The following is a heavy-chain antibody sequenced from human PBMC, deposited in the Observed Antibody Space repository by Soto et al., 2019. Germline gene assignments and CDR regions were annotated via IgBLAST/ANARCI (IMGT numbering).Heavy chain of an antibody. D-gene: IGHD6-19*01. V-gene: IGHV3-73*02. Sequence: EVQLVESGGGLVQPGGSLKLSCAASGFTFSGSAMHWVRQASGKGLEWVGRIRSKANSYATAYAASVKGRFTISRDDSKNMAYLEMNSLKTEDTAVYYCSGYIAVAGSYFDYWGQGTLVTVSS. J-gene: IGHJ4*02. CDR2: IRSKANSYAT. CDR1: GFTFSGSA. CDR3: SGYIAVAGSYFDY.